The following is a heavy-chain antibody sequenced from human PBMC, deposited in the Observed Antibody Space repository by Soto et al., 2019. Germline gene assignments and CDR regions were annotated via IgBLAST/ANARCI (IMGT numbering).Heavy chain of an antibody. D-gene: IGHD3-3*01. Sequence: EVQLLESGGGLVQPGGSLRLSCAASRFSFTNYAMSWVRQAPGKGLDWVSGISGSGESRYYADSVKGRFTISRDNSQNTLYLQMNSLRAEDTAVYYCAKGTIFGVISSGMDVWGQGTTVTVSS. CDR2: ISGSGESR. CDR1: RFSFTNYA. V-gene: IGHV3-23*01. J-gene: IGHJ6*02. CDR3: AKGTIFGVISSGMDV.